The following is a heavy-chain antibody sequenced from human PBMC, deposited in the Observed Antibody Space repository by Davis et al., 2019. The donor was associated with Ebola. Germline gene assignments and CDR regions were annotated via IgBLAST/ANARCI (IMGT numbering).Heavy chain of an antibody. CDR2: INPSGGST. CDR3: ARAGVDIVATIEVWFDP. Sequence: ASVKVSCKASGYTFTSYYMHWVRQAPGQGLEWMGIINPSGGSTSYAQKFQGRVTMTRDTSTSTVYMELSSLRSEDTAVYYCARAGVDIVATIEVWFDPWGQGTLVTVSS. V-gene: IGHV1-46*01. D-gene: IGHD5-12*01. J-gene: IGHJ5*02. CDR1: GYTFTSYY.